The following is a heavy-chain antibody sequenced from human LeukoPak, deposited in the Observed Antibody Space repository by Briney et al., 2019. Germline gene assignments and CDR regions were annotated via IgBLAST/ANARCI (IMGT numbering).Heavy chain of an antibody. D-gene: IGHD2-2*02. J-gene: IGHJ5*02. Sequence: SETLSLTCSVSGGSINSPSYWWGWIRQPPGKGLEWIGCIYYSGSTYDSPSLKSRVTISLDTSKNPFSLKLSSVTAADTAVYYCARDVRDIVVVPAAIPSSWFDPWGQGTLVTVSS. CDR3: ARDVRDIVVVPAAIPSSWFDP. CDR2: IYYSGST. V-gene: IGHV4-39*07. CDR1: GGSINSPSYW.